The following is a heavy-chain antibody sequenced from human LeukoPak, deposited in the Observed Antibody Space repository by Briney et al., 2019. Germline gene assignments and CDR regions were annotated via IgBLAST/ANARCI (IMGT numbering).Heavy chain of an antibody. CDR1: GFLFGDYS. CDR2: ISSGRNYI. V-gene: IGHV3-21*01. J-gene: IGHJ5*02. CDR3: TRDRDLGVGNWFDP. D-gene: IGHD3-3*01. Sequence: GGSLRLSCAASGFLFGDYSLNWVRQAPGKGLEWVASISSGRNYIYYADSVKGRFTISRDNAKNALYLQMSSLRAEDTAVYFCTRDRDLGVGNWFDPWGQGTLVTVSS.